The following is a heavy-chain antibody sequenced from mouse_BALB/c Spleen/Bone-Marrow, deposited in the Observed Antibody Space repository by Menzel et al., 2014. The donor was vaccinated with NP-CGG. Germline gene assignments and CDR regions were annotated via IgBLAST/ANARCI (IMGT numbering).Heavy chain of an antibody. Sequence: QVQLQQSGAELARPGASVKLSCKASGYTLTSYWMQWVKQRPGQGLEWIGAIYPGDGDTRYTQKFKGKATLTADKSSSTAYMQLSSLASEDPAVYYCARTTMITTGGYYAMDYWGQGTSVTVSS. D-gene: IGHD2-4*01. V-gene: IGHV1-87*01. J-gene: IGHJ4*01. CDR3: ARTTMITTGGYYAMDY. CDR2: IYPGDGDT. CDR1: GYTLTSYW.